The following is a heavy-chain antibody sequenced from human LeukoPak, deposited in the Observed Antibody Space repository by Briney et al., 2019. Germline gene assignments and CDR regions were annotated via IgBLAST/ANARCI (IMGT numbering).Heavy chain of an antibody. CDR2: INPSGGST. D-gene: IGHD2-15*01. J-gene: IGHJ5*02. Sequence: AASVKVSCKASGYIFTSYYMHWVRQAPGQGLEWMGIINPSGGSTSYAQKFKGRVTMTRDTSTSTVYMALSSLRFEDTAVYYCARGVYCSGGSCSNWFDPWGQGTLVTVSS. CDR1: GYIFTSYY. V-gene: IGHV1-46*01. CDR3: ARGVYCSGGSCSNWFDP.